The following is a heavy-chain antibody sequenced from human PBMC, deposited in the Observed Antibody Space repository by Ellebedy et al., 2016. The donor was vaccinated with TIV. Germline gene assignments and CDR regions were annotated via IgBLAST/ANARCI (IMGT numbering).Heavy chain of an antibody. V-gene: IGHV3-48*04. D-gene: IGHD4-17*01. CDR3: VRWGDYEGWDH. J-gene: IGHJ4*02. CDR1: AFNFGAYS. Sequence: PGGSLRLSCAGSAFNFGAYSINWVRQAPGKGLEWLSYIAGRTSLIYYADSVKGRFTISRDNAKNSAFLQMNSLRVEDTAMYYCVRWGDYEGWDHWGQGTLVTVSS. CDR2: IAGRTSLI.